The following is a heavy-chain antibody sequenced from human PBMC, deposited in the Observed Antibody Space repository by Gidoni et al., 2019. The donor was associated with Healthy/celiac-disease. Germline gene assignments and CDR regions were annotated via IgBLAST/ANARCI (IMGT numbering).Heavy chain of an antibody. CDR3: ARDKGPSIAARLPDY. D-gene: IGHD6-6*01. Sequence: EVQLVESGGGLVKPGGSLRLSCAASGFTFSSYSMNWVRQAPGKGLEWVSSISSSSSYIYYADSVKGRFTISRDIAKNSLYLQMNSLRAEDTAVYYCARDKGPSIAARLPDYWGQGTLVTVSS. J-gene: IGHJ4*02. CDR1: GFTFSSYS. V-gene: IGHV3-21*01. CDR2: ISSSSSYI.